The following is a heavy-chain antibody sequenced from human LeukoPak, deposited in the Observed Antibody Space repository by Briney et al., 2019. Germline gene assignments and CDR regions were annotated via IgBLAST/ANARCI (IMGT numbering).Heavy chain of an antibody. V-gene: IGHV3-21*06. Sequence: KPGGSLRLSCAASGFTFSSYSMNWVRQAPGKGLEWVSSISSSSSYIHYADSVKGRFTISRDNAKNSLCLQMNSLRAEDTAVYYCARDMTTATTCYLQHWGRAPWSPSPQ. J-gene: IGHJ1*01. D-gene: IGHD4-17*01. CDR3: ARDMTTATTCYLQH. CDR1: GFTFSSYS. CDR2: ISSSSSYI.